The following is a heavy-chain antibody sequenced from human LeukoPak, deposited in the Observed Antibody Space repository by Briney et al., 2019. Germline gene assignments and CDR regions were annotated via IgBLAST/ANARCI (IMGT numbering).Heavy chain of an antibody. Sequence: ASVKVSCKASGGTFSSYAISWVRQAPGQGLEWMGGIIPIFGTANYAQKFQGRVTITTDESTSTAYMELSSLRSEDTAVYYCVLGVAAAGTLKGLYFDYGGQGTLATVPS. V-gene: IGHV1-69*05. CDR1: GGTFSSYA. D-gene: IGHD6-13*01. CDR2: IIPIFGTA. J-gene: IGHJ4*02. CDR3: VLGVAAAGTLKGLYFDY.